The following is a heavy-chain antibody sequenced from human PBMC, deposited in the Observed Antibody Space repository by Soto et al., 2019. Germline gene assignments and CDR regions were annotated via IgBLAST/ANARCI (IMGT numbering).Heavy chain of an antibody. V-gene: IGHV1-69*01. CDR3: ATRDYGGNKYYYSGMDV. J-gene: IGHJ6*01. CDR1: GGTFSSYA. D-gene: IGHD4-17*01. CDR2: IIPIFGTA. Sequence: QVQLVQSGAEVKKPGSSVKVSCKASGGTFSSYAISWVRQAPGQGLEWMGGIIPIFGTANYAQKFQGRATITADQSTRTAYMELSSLRSEDTAVYYCATRDYGGNKYYYSGMDVWGQGTTVTVSS.